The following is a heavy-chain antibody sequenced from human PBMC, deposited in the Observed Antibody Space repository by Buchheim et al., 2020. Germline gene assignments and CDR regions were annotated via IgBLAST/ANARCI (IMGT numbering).Heavy chain of an antibody. J-gene: IGHJ5*02. V-gene: IGHV3-21*02. CDR3: ARAGISDFWSGYLNWFDP. Sequence: EVQLLESGGALVQPGGSLRLSCAASGFTFSSYSMNWVRQAPGKGLEWVSSISSSSSYIYYADSVKGRFTISRDNAKNSLYLQMNSLRAEDTAVYYCARAGISDFWSGYLNWFDPWGQGTL. CDR2: ISSSSSYI. D-gene: IGHD3-3*01. CDR1: GFTFSSYS.